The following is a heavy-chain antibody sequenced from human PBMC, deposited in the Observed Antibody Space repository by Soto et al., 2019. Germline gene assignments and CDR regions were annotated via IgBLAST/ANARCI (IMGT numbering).Heavy chain of an antibody. CDR3: ARESAGDSGYHYGMDV. CDR1: GGSINSGEYF. CDR2: IYHSGSA. Sequence: QVQLQESGPGLVKPSQTLSLTCTVSGGSINSGEYFWTWIRQPPGKGLEWIGYIYHSGSAYYNPSLKSRVTMSVDTSKNQFSLKLNSVTAADTAVYYCARESAGDSGYHYGMDVWGQGTTVTVSS. V-gene: IGHV4-30-4*01. D-gene: IGHD6-13*01. J-gene: IGHJ6*02.